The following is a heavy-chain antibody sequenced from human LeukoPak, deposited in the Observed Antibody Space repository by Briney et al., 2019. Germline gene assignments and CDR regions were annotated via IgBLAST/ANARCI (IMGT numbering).Heavy chain of an antibody. Sequence: ASVKVSCKASGGTFSSYGISWVRQAPGQGLEWMGWVSAYNGNTNYAQKLQGRVTMTTDTSTSTAYMELRSLRSDDTAVYFCARGIGDSSGYLVLLYYFDYWGQGTLVTVSS. J-gene: IGHJ4*02. CDR2: VSAYNGNT. D-gene: IGHD3-22*01. CDR1: GGTFSSYG. V-gene: IGHV1-18*01. CDR3: ARGIGDSSGYLVLLYYFDY.